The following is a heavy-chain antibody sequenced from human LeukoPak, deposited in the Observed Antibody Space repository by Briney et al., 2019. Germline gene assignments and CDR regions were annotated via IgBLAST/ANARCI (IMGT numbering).Heavy chain of an antibody. V-gene: IGHV3-7*05. Sequence: PGRSQTLSCAASGPTFNMYWTSWVRHAPGGGLGWVANINQDGSDKYYVDSVKGRFTISRDNSKNTLYLQMNRLRAEDTAVYYCAKPAGWYYDSSGYFNYWGQGILVTVSS. J-gene: IGHJ4*02. CDR3: AKPAGWYYDSSGYFNY. CDR1: GPTFNMYW. D-gene: IGHD3-22*01. CDR2: INQDGSDK.